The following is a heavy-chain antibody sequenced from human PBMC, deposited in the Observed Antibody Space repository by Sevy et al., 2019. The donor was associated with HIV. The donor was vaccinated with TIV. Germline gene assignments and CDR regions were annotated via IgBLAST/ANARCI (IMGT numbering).Heavy chain of an antibody. V-gene: IGHV3-30*02. CDR1: GFTFSSYG. D-gene: IGHD3-3*01. J-gene: IGHJ6*03. CDR2: IRYDGSNK. CDR3: AKGAEYDFCSGYYTYYMDV. Sequence: GGSLRLSCAASGFTFSSYGMHWVRQAPGKGLEWVAFIRYDGSNKYYADSVKGRFTSSRDNSTNTLYLQMNSLRAEDTAVYYCAKGAEYDFCSGYYTYYMDVWGKGTRVTVSS.